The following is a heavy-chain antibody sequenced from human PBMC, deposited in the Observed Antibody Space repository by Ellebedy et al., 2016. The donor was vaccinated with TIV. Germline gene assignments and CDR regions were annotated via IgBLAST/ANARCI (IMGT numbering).Heavy chain of an antibody. D-gene: IGHD3-9*01. CDR1: GFTFSSYA. V-gene: IGHV3-21*01. CDR3: ARDPRPYLRYGHYDF. J-gene: IGHJ4*02. CDR2: INDISSHI. Sequence: PGGSLRLSCAASGFTFSSYAMNWVRQAPGKGLEWVSSINDISSHIYYADSLRGRFTRSRDNAKNSLFLQMDNLRADDTAVYYCARDPRPYLRYGHYDFWGQGTLVTVSS.